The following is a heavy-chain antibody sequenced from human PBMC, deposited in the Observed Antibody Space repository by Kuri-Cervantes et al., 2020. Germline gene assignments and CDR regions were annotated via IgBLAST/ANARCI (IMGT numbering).Heavy chain of an antibody. CDR3: ARGFASSGSPPHDY. CDR1: GYTFTYRY. J-gene: IGHJ4*02. D-gene: IGHD3-10*01. Sequence: SVKVSCKASGYTFTYRYLHWVRQAPGQALEWMGWITPFNGNTNYAQKFQDRVTITRDRSMSTAYMELSSLRSEDTAVYYCARGFASSGSPPHDYWGQGTLVTVSS. CDR2: ITPFNGNT. V-gene: IGHV1-45*02.